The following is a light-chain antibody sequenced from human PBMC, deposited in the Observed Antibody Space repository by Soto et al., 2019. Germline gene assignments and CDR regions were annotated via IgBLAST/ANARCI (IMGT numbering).Light chain of an antibody. V-gene: IGKV3-15*01. CDR3: QQYNNWPGRGLT. Sequence: EIVMTQSPATLSVSPGERATLSCRASQSVSSNLAWYQQKPGQAPRLLIYGASTRATAIPARFSGSGSGTEFTLTISSLQSEDFAVYYCQQYNNWPGRGLTFGPGTKVDIK. J-gene: IGKJ3*01. CDR1: QSVSSN. CDR2: GAS.